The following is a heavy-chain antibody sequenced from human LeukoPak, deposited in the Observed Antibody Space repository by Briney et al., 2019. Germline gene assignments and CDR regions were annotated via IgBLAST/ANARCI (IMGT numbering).Heavy chain of an antibody. V-gene: IGHV3-30*02. CDR2: IRYDGSNK. D-gene: IGHD2-2*01. Sequence: GGSLRLSCAASGFTFSSYGMHWVRQAPGKGLEWVAFIRYDGSNKYYADSVKGRFTISRDNSKNTLYLQMNSLRAEDTAVYYCSTTLGCSSTSCYGWGQGTLVTVSS. CDR1: GFTFSSYG. CDR3: STTLGCSSTSCYG. J-gene: IGHJ4*02.